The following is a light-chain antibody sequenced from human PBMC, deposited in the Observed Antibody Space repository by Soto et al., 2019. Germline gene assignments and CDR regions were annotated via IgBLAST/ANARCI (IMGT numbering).Light chain of an antibody. Sequence: EIVLTQSPGTLSLSPGERATLXCRASQSVSNNYLAWYQQKPGQAPRLLIYGASNRATGIPARFSGSGSGTEFTLTISSLQSEDFAVYYCQQYYNWPITFGQGTRLEI. J-gene: IGKJ5*01. CDR3: QQYYNWPIT. CDR1: QSVSNN. CDR2: GAS. V-gene: IGKV3D-15*01.